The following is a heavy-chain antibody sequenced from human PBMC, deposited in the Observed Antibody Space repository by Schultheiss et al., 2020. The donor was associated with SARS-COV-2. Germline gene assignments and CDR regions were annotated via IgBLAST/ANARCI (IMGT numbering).Heavy chain of an antibody. Sequence: GGSLRLSCAASGFTFSSYWMSWVRQAPGKGLEWVSAISGSGGSTYYADSVKGRFTISRDNSKSTLYLQMSSLRPEDTAVYYCVSGSGFFDYWGQGTLVTVSS. CDR1: GFTFSSYW. D-gene: IGHD6-19*01. CDR3: VSGSGFFDY. CDR2: ISGSGGST. V-gene: IGHV3-23*01. J-gene: IGHJ4*02.